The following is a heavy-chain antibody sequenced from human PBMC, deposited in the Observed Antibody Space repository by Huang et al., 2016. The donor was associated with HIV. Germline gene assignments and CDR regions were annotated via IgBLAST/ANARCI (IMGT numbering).Heavy chain of an antibody. CDR3: ATVDYYDTSGPQRGYFDN. D-gene: IGHD3-22*01. CDR2: TIPTLGKA. CDR1: GGSFRNFA. J-gene: IGHJ4*02. Sequence: QVQLVQSGAEVKKPGSSVKVSCKASGGSFRNFAIGWVRQAPGQGLEWKGGTIPTLGKAKHAQKFQGRVTSIADESTSTAYMELSSLRSEDTAVYYCATVDYYDTSGPQRGYFDNWGQGTLVTVSS. V-gene: IGHV1-69*01.